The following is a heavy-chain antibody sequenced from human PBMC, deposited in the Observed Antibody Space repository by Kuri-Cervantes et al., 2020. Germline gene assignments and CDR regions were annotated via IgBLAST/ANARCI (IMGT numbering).Heavy chain of an antibody. J-gene: IGHJ4*02. V-gene: IGHV3-33*01. CDR2: IWYDGSNK. CDR3: ARDSVGVLN. D-gene: IGHD2-2*01. Sequence: GGSLRLSCAASGFTLSSYGMHWVRQTPGKGLEWVAVIWYDGSNKYYADSVKGRFTISRDNSKNTLYLQMNSLRAEDTAVYYCARDSVGVLNWGQGTLVTVSS. CDR1: GFTLSSYG.